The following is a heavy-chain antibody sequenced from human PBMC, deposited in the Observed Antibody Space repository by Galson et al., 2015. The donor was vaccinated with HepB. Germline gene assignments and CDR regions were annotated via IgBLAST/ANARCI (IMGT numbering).Heavy chain of an antibody. Sequence: SLRLSCAASGFTLSSYNMNWVRQAPGKGLEWVSYIDVSSSIIYYGDSVKGRFTISRDNAENSLYLQMNSLRDEDTAVYYCARDRGGSGIHLSYYYGMDVWGQGTTVTVSS. CDR2: IDVSSSII. CDR1: GFTLSSYN. CDR3: ARDRGGSGIHLSYYYGMDV. V-gene: IGHV3-48*02. J-gene: IGHJ6*02. D-gene: IGHD3-10*01.